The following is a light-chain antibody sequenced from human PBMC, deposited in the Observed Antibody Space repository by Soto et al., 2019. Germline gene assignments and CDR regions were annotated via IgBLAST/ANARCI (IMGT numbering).Light chain of an antibody. CDR1: SSDVGSYNY. Sequence: QSALTQPASVSGSPGQSITISCTGTSSDVGSYNYVSWYQQHPGKAPKLMIYEVNNRPSGVSNRFSGSKSGNTAFLSISGLQAEDEANYYCSSYTSIITRVFGGGTQLTVL. CDR2: EVN. V-gene: IGLV2-14*01. J-gene: IGLJ7*01. CDR3: SSYTSIITRV.